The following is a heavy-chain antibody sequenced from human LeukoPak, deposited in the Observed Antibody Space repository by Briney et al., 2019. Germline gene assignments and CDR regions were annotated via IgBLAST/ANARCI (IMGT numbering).Heavy chain of an antibody. CDR1: GFSLSISGMC. J-gene: IGHJ4*02. Sequence: SGPALVKPTQTLTLTCTFSGFSLSISGMCVSWIRQPPGKALEWLALIDWDDDKYYSTSLKTRLTISKDTSKNQVVLTMTNMDPVDTATYYCARVPYSSSWYSFDYWGQGTLVTVSS. CDR2: IDWDDDK. D-gene: IGHD6-13*01. V-gene: IGHV2-70*01. CDR3: ARVPYSSSWYSFDY.